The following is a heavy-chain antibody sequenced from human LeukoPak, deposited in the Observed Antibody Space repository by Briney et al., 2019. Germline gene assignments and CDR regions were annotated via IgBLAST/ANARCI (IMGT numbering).Heavy chain of an antibody. V-gene: IGHV1-69*01. CDR1: GGTFSSYA. Sequence: ASVKVSCKASGGTFSSYAISWVRQAPGQGLEWMGGIIPIFGTANYAQKFQGRVTITADESTSTAYMELSSLRSEDTAVYHCARLTIAVAGTRTDYWGQGTLVTVSS. J-gene: IGHJ4*02. CDR2: IIPIFGTA. D-gene: IGHD6-19*01. CDR3: ARLTIAVAGTRTDY.